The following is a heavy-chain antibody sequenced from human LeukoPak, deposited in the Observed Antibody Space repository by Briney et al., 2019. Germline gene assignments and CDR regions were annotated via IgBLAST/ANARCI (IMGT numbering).Heavy chain of an antibody. J-gene: IGHJ4*02. CDR1: GGSISSYY. Sequence: PSETLSLTCTVSGGSISSYYWSWIRQPPGKGLEWIGYIYYSGSTNYNPSLKSRVTISVDTSKNQFSLKLSSVTAADTAVCYCARGGSLRPPIYFDYWGQGTLVTVSS. D-gene: IGHD6-13*01. CDR2: IYYSGST. CDR3: ARGGSLRPPIYFDY. V-gene: IGHV4-59*01.